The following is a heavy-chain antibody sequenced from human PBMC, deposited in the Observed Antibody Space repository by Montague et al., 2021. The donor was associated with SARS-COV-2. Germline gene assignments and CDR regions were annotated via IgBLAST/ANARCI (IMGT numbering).Heavy chain of an antibody. J-gene: IGHJ4*02. CDR2: VTHRGNT. CDR1: GGSFSGYC. D-gene: IGHD3-16*01. V-gene: IGHV4-34*01. CDR3: ARAPFMITFGGVITRLRGYYFDY. Sequence: SETLSLTCAVYGGSFSGYCWSWIPQPPGKGLEWIGEVTHRGNTNYNPSLKSPVTISLDTSNNHFSLKLSSVTAADTAVYYCARAPFMITFGGVITRLRGYYFDYWGQGTLVTVSS.